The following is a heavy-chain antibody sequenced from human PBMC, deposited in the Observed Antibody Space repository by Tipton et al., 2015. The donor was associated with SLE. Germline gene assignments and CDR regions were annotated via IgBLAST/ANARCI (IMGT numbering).Heavy chain of an antibody. CDR2: IYYSGST. Sequence: TLSLTCTVSGGSISSYYWSWIRQPPGKGLEWIGSIYYSGSTYYNPSLKSRVTISVDTSKNQFSLRLSSVTAADTAVYYCARGGTTIFEDWGQGTLVTVSS. CDR3: ARGGTTIFED. CDR1: GGSISSYY. D-gene: IGHD5-12*01. J-gene: IGHJ4*02. V-gene: IGHV4-59*01.